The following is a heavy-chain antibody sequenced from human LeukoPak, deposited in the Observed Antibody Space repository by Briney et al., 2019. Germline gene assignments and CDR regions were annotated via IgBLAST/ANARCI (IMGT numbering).Heavy chain of an antibody. CDR3: ARTPLVAAARVDY. Sequence: GASVKVSCKASGYAFTSFGISWVRQAPGQGLEWIGWISTYNGNTNYAQKLQGKVTMTTDTSTTTAYMDLRSLRSDDTAVYYCARTPLVAAARVDYWGQGTLVTVSS. CDR1: GYAFTSFG. V-gene: IGHV1-18*01. CDR2: ISTYNGNT. J-gene: IGHJ4*02. D-gene: IGHD2-15*01.